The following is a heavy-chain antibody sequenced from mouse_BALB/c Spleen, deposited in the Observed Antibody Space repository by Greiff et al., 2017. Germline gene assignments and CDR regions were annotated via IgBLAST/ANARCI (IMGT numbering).Heavy chain of an antibody. J-gene: IGHJ2*01. D-gene: IGHD1-1*01. V-gene: IGHV5-6-5*01. Sequence: EVMLVESGGGLVKPGGSLKLSCAASGFTFSSYAMSWVRQTPEKRLEWVASISSGGSTYYPDSVKGRFTISRDNARNILYLQMSSLRSEDTAMYYCARGDTTVGYWGQGTTLTVSS. CDR2: ISSGGST. CDR1: GFTFSSYA. CDR3: ARGDTTVGY.